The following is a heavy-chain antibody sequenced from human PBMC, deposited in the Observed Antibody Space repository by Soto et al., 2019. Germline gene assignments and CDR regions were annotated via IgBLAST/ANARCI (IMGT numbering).Heavy chain of an antibody. J-gene: IGHJ6*03. CDR3: TRHVEAVAGSIYYYYMDV. V-gene: IGHV3-73*01. CDR2: IRSKANSYAT. CDR1: GFTFSGSA. Sequence: GGSLRLSCAASGFTFSGSAMHWVRQASGKGLEWVGRIRSKANSYATAYAASVKGRFTISRDDSKNTAYLQMNSLKTEDTAVYYCTRHVEAVAGSIYYYYMDVWGKGTTVTVSS. D-gene: IGHD6-19*01.